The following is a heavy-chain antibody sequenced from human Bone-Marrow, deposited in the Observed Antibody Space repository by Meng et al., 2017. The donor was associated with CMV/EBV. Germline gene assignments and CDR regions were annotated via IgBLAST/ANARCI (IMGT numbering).Heavy chain of an antibody. D-gene: IGHD3-3*01. CDR2: IIPILGIA. V-gene: IGHV1-69*02. J-gene: IGHJ4*02. CDR1: GGTFSSYT. CDR3: ASGGRGTYYDFWSGYSYFDD. Sequence: SVKVSCKASGGTFSSYTISWVRQAPGQGLEWMGRIIPILGIANYAQKFQGRVTITADKSTSTAYMEMRSLRSDDTAVYYCASGGRGTYYDFWSGYSYFDDWGQGTLVTVSS.